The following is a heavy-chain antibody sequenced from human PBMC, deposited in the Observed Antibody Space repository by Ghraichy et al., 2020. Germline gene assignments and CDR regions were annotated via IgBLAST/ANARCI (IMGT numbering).Heavy chain of an antibody. CDR2: IYPGDSDT. D-gene: IGHD3-22*01. CDR1: GYSFTSYW. CDR3: ARTYYYDSSGYLDSFDY. Sequence: GESLNISCKGSGYSFTSYWIGWVRQMPGKGLEWMGIIYPGDSDTRYSPSFQGQVTISADKSISTAYLQWSSLKASDTAMYYCARTYYYDSSGYLDSFDYWGQGTLVTVSS. V-gene: IGHV5-51*01. J-gene: IGHJ4*02.